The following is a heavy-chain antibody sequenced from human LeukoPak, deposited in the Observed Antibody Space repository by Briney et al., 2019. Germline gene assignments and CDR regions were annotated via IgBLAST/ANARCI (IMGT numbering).Heavy chain of an antibody. CDR2: ISSSSSYI. V-gene: IGHV3-21*01. CDR3: ARVFYYDSSGYPVLDY. D-gene: IGHD3-22*01. J-gene: IGHJ4*02. CDR1: GFTFNNYW. Sequence: GGSLRLSCAASGFTFNNYWMNWVRQAPGKGLEWVSSISSSSSYIYYADSVKGRFTISRDNAKNSLYLQMNSLRAEDTAVYYCARVFYYDSSGYPVLDYWGQGTLVTVSS.